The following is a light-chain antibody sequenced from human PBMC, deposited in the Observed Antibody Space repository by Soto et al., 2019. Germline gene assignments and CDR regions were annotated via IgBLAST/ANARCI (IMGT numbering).Light chain of an antibody. J-gene: IGKJ1*01. CDR2: GAS. V-gene: IGKV3-20*01. CDR3: QQYGSPPGT. Sequence: EIVLTQSPGTLSLSPGERATLSCRASQSVSSSYSAWYQQKPGQAPRLLIYGASSRATGIPDRFSGSGSETDFTLTISRLEPEDFSVYYCQQYGSPPGTFGQGTKLEIK. CDR1: QSVSSSY.